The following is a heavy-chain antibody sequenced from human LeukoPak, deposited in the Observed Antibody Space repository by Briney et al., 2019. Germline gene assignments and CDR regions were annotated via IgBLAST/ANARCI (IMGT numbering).Heavy chain of an antibody. CDR3: ARDSGTTGEVKFDP. V-gene: IGHV4-4*07. D-gene: IGHD3-10*01. CDR1: GGPITTYY. Sequence: PSETLSLTCTVSGGPITTYYLSWIRQSAGMGLEWTGRISGSGVITYNPSLKSRVILSLDTSNNHFSLKLISVTAADTAVYYCARDSGTTGEVKFDPWGQGMLVTVSS. J-gene: IGHJ5*02. CDR2: ISGSGVI.